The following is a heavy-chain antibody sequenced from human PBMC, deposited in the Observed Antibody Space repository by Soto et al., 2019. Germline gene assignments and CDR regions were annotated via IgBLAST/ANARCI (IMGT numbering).Heavy chain of an antibody. CDR1: GFTFNSYT. Sequence: SLRLSCDSPGFTFNSYTMSWVLQAPGKGLEWVSSITSSGGTTYYADFVKGRLTISRDNSKNTLYLQMNSLRAEDTAVYYCARDDTVKAMVYWGQGTLVTVSS. CDR3: ARDDTVKAMVY. CDR2: ITSSGGTT. D-gene: IGHD4-17*01. V-gene: IGHV3-23*01. J-gene: IGHJ4*02.